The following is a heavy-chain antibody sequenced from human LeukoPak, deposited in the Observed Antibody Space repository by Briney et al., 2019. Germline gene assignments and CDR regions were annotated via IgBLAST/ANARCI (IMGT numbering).Heavy chain of an antibody. CDR2: INHSGST. D-gene: IGHD5-24*01. CDR1: GFTLSSFG. V-gene: IGHV4-34*01. J-gene: IGHJ6*03. CDR3: ARDGSVEGMDV. Sequence: GSLRLSCAASGFTLSSFGTSWIRQPPGKGLEWIGEINHSGSTNYNPSLTSRVTISVDTSKNQFSLKLRSVTAAATAVYYCARDGSVEGMDVWGKGTTVTISS.